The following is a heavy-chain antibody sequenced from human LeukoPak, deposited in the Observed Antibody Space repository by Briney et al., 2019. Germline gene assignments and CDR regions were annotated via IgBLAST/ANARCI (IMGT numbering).Heavy chain of an antibody. CDR3: ARDRWFGELSDYYYGMDV. J-gene: IGHJ6*02. V-gene: IGHV4-4*02. Sequence: ASETLSLTCAVSGGSISSSNWWSWVRQPPGKGLEWIGEIYHSGSTNYNPSLKSRVTISVDKSKNQFSLKLSSVTAADTAVYYCARDRWFGELSDYYYGMDVWGQGTTVTVSS. CDR2: IYHSGST. CDR1: GGSISSSNW. D-gene: IGHD3-10*01.